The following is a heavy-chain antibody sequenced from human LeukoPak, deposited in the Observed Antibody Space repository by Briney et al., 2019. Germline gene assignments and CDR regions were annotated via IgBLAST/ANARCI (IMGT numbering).Heavy chain of an antibody. Sequence: SETLSLTCTVSGGSISSGSYYWGWIRQPPGKGLEWIGSIYYSGSTYYNPSLKSRVTISVDTSKNQFSLKLSSVTAADTAVYYCARAILTARGYSYGFNWFDPWGQGTLVTVSS. D-gene: IGHD5-18*01. V-gene: IGHV4-39*01. CDR1: GGSISSGSYY. J-gene: IGHJ5*02. CDR3: ARAILTARGYSYGFNWFDP. CDR2: IYYSGST.